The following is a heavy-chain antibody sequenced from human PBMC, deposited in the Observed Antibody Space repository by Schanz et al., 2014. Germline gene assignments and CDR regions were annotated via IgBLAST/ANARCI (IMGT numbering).Heavy chain of an antibody. Sequence: QVQLVESGGDLVKPGGSPRLSCAASGFTFSSYAMHWVRQAPGKGLEWVALISNDGSIKYYADSVEGRFTISRDNSRNTLYLQMNTLRAEDTAVYYCARDRGYCSGGSCLTFDYWGQGTLVTVSS. CDR3: ARDRGYCSGGSCLTFDY. J-gene: IGHJ4*02. CDR2: ISNDGSIK. CDR1: GFTFSSYA. V-gene: IGHV3-30-3*01. D-gene: IGHD2-15*01.